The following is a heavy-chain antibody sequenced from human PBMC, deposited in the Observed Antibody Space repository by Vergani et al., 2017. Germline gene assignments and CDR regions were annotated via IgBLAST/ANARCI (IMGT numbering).Heavy chain of an antibody. J-gene: IGHJ6*02. CDR2: MSSGDSI. CDR1: GFTFSDHY. CDR3: ARETDTGSSVSYNYYAMDV. Sequence: QVQLVESGGGLVKPGGSLRLSCAASGFTFSDHYMSWVRQAPGKGLEWISYMSSGDSIYYADSVKGRFTVSRDNTKNTLYLQMNSLRAADTAVYYCARETDTGSSVSYNYYAMDVWGQGTTVSVSS. V-gene: IGHV3-11*04. D-gene: IGHD3-9*01.